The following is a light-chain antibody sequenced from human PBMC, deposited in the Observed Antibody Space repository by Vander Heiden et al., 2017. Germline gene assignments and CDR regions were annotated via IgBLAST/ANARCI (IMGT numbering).Light chain of an antibody. CDR2: WAS. V-gene: IGKV4-1*01. J-gene: IGKJ4*01. CDR3: QQYYSTPLT. Sequence: VSLGERATINCKSSQSVLYSSNNKNYLAWYQQKPGQPPKLLIYWASTRESGVPDRFSGSGSGTDFTLTISSLQAEDVAVYYCQQYYSTPLTFGGGTKVEIK. CDR1: QSVLYSSNNKNY.